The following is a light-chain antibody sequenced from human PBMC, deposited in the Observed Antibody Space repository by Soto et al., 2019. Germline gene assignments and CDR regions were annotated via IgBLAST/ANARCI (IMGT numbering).Light chain of an antibody. CDR2: EVS. J-gene: IGLJ1*01. CDR3: RSYSISTAYL. CDR1: SSDVGGYDY. Sequence: QSVLTQPASVSGSPGQSITISCTGTSSDVGGYDYVSWYQLHPGKAPKLMVFEVSNRPSGVSYRFSGSKSGNTASLTISGLQAEYEADYFCRSYSISTAYLFGTGTKLTVL. V-gene: IGLV2-14*01.